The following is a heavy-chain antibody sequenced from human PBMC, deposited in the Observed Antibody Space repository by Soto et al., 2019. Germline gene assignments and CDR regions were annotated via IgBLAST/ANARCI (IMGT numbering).Heavy chain of an antibody. CDR2: ISAYNGNT. J-gene: IGHJ5*02. CDR1: GYTFTSYG. CDR3: ASVYSSGSGNWFDP. V-gene: IGHV1-18*04. Sequence: ASVKVSCKASGYTFTSYGISWVRQAPGQGLEWMRWISAYNGNTNYAQKLQGRVTMTTDTSTSTAYMELRSLRSDDTAVYYCASVYSSGSGNWFDPWGQGTLVTVSS. D-gene: IGHD6-25*01.